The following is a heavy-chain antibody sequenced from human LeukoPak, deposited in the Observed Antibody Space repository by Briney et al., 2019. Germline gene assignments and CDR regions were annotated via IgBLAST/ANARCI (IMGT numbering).Heavy chain of an antibody. CDR2: IYYSGST. V-gene: IGHV4-39*01. CDR3: ASGYYYDSSGSDAFDI. J-gene: IGHJ3*02. Sequence: SETLSLTCTVSGGSISSSSYYWGWIRQPPGTGLEWIGSIYYSGSTYYNPSLKSRVTISVDTSKNQFSLKLSSVTAADTAVYYCASGYYYDSSGSDAFDIWGQGTMVTVSS. CDR1: GGSISSSSYY. D-gene: IGHD3-22*01.